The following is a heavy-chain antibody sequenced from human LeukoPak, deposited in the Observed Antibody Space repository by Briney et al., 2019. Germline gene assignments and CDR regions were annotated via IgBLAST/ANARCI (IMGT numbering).Heavy chain of an antibody. J-gene: IGHJ3*02. CDR3: AKALTSGWYLDAFNI. CDR2: ISYDGSNK. D-gene: IGHD6-19*01. CDR1: GFTFGSCW. V-gene: IGHV3-30*18. Sequence: PGGSLRLSCAASGFTFGSCWMNWVRQTPGKGLEWVAVISYDGSNKYYADSVKGRFTISRDNSKNTLFLEINSLRAEDTAVYYCAKALTSGWYLDAFNIWGQGTMVTVSS.